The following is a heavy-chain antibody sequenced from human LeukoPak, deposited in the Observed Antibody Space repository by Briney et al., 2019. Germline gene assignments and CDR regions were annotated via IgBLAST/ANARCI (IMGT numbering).Heavy chain of an antibody. Sequence: SETLSLTCTVSGGSISSSSYYWGWIRQPPGKGLEWIGSIYYSGSTYYNPSLKSRVTISVDTSKNQFSLKLSSVTAADTAVYYCARGGMNYYDSSGYRAFDIWGQGTMVTVSS. J-gene: IGHJ3*02. V-gene: IGHV4-39*01. CDR1: GGSISSSSYY. CDR2: IYYSGST. D-gene: IGHD3-22*01. CDR3: ARGGMNYYDSSGYRAFDI.